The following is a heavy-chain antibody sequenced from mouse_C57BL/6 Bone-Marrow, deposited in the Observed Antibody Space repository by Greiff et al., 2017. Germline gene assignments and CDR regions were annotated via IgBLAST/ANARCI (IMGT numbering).Heavy chain of an antibody. CDR1: GYAFSSYW. J-gene: IGHJ4*01. CDR2: IYPGDGDT. CDR3: ARAVLDGCYGNSMDD. Sequence: VQLQQSGAELVKPGASVKISCKASGYAFSSYWMNWVKQRPGKGLEWIGQIYPGDGDTNYNGKFKGKATLTADKSSSTAYMQLSSLTSEDSAVYFCARAVLDGCYGNSMDDWGQGTSVTVSS. V-gene: IGHV1-80*01. D-gene: IGHD2-3*01.